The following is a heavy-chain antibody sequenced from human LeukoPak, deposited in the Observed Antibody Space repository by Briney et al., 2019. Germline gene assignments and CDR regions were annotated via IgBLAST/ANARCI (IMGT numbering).Heavy chain of an antibody. V-gene: IGHV1-69*04. Sequence: SVKVSCKASGGTFSSYAISWVRQAPGQGLEWMGRIIPILGIANYAQKFQGRVTITADKSTSTAYMELSSLRSEDTAVYYCARDVKIAYCGGDCYSLGYWGQGTLVTVSS. CDR2: IIPILGIA. CDR3: ARDVKIAYCGGDCYSLGY. CDR1: GGTFSSYA. J-gene: IGHJ4*02. D-gene: IGHD2-21*02.